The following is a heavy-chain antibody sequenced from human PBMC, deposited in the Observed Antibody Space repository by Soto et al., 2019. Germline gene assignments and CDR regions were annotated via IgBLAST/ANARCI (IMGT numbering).Heavy chain of an antibody. Sequence: GASVKVSCKASGYTFTSYGISWVRQAPGQGLEWMGWISAYNGNTNYAQKLQGRVTMTTDTSTSTAYMELRSLRSDDTAVYYCARDRGGGQPADAATSPSWFDPWGQGTLVTVSS. CDR2: ISAYNGNT. CDR3: ARDRGGGQPADAATSPSWFDP. D-gene: IGHD3-10*01. CDR1: GYTFTSYG. J-gene: IGHJ5*02. V-gene: IGHV1-18*01.